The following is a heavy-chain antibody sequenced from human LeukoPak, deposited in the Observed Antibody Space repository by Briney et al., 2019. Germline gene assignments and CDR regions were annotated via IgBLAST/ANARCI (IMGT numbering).Heavy chain of an antibody. CDR2: SNSDGSAT. D-gene: IGHD3-9*01. CDR3: AREWRGFEHY. J-gene: IGHJ4*02. Sequence: GGSLRLSCAASGFTFSAYSMHWVRQAPGEGLVWVARSNSDGSATIYAASVKGRFVISRDNSKNTLYLQMSSLRVEDTAMYYCAREWRGFEHYWGQGTLVTVSS. CDR1: GFTFSAYS. V-gene: IGHV3-74*01.